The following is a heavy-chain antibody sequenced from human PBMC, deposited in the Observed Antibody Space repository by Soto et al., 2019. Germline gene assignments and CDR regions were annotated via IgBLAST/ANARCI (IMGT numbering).Heavy chain of an antibody. CDR2: IYYSGST. J-gene: IGHJ5*02. V-gene: IGHV4-31*02. CDR3: ARDTQEKKWFVP. CDR1: VCCINRIFYY. Sequence: SVTRWRTWTFCVCCINRIFYYWSFIRQHPGKGLEWIVYIYYSGSTYYNPSLKSRVAISVDTSKNQFSLKLSSVTAADTAVYYCARDTQEKKWFVPRGPGPLVNVS.